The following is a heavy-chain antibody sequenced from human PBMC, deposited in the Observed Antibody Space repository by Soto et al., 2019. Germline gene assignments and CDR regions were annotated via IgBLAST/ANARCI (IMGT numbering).Heavy chain of an antibody. CDR2: ISSSSSTI. CDR3: ARDRSAPAAAWKQWLVRFNAGGEPFDY. CDR1: GFTFSSYS. J-gene: IGHJ4*02. D-gene: IGHD6-19*01. Sequence: PGGSLRLSCAASGFTFSSYSMNWVRQAPGKGLEWVSYISSSSSTIYYADSVKGRFTISRDNAKNSLYLQMNSLRDEDTAVYYCARDRSAPAAAWKQWLVRFNAGGEPFDYWGQGTLVAVSS. V-gene: IGHV3-48*02.